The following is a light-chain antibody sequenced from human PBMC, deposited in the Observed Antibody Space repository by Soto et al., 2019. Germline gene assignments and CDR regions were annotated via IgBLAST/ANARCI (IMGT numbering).Light chain of an antibody. J-gene: IGKJ1*01. V-gene: IGKV1-5*03. CDR1: QSISSW. CDR2: KAS. Sequence: DIQMTQSPSTLSASVGDRVTITCRASQSISSWLAWYQQKPGQAPKLLIYKASSLENGVPSRFSGRVSGTEFTLTISLLQPDDFAAYDGQQYYNYWKFGQETKVEIK. CDR3: QQYYNYWK.